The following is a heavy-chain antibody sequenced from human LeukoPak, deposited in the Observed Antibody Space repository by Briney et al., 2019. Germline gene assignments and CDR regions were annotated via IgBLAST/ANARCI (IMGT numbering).Heavy chain of an antibody. J-gene: IGHJ4*02. CDR3: AGERGEEYSSGWYKRNYFDN. V-gene: IGHV4-38-2*02. D-gene: IGHD6-19*01. Sequence: SETLSLTFTVSGYSISSGYYWGWIRQPPGKGLEWIASGDYSGGTYYNPSLESRVAISADMSKNQFSLKLTSVTGADTAVYYCAGERGEEYSSGWYKRNYFDNWGQGIRVTVSS. CDR1: GYSISSGYY. CDR2: GDYSGGT.